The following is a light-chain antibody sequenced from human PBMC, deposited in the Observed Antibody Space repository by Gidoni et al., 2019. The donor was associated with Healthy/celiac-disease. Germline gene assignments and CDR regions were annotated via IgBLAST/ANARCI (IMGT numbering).Light chain of an antibody. Sequence: QRTHYPSPLFASVGDRVTNTCRASQDISNYLNWYQQKPGKAPKLLIYDASNLETGVPSRFSGSGSGTDFTFTISSLQPEDIATYYCQQYDNLPRTFGQGTKLEIK. CDR2: DAS. CDR1: QDISNY. V-gene: IGKV1-33*01. J-gene: IGKJ2*02. CDR3: QQYDNLPRT.